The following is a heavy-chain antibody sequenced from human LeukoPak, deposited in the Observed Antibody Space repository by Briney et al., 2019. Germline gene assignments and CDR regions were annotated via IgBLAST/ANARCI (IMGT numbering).Heavy chain of an antibody. V-gene: IGHV4-59*01. CDR3: ARGTSPNN. CDR1: GGSISNYY. J-gene: IGHJ4*02. Sequence: SETLSLTCTVSGGSISNYYWSWIRQPPGKGLEWIGYIYYGGSTNYNPSLKSRVTISVDTSKNQFSLKLSSVAAADTAVYYCARGTSPNNWGQGTLVTVSS. CDR2: IYYGGST. D-gene: IGHD1-1*01.